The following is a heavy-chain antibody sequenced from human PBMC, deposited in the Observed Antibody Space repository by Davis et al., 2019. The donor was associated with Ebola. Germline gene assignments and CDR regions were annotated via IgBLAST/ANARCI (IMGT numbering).Heavy chain of an antibody. Sequence: SETLSLTCTVPGGSISSYYWSWIRQPPGKGLEWIGYIYYSGSTNYNPSLKSRVTISVDTSKNQFSLKLNSVTAADTAVYYCARLTPGPWGQGTLVTVSS. CDR1: GGSISSYY. CDR2: IYYSGST. J-gene: IGHJ5*02. V-gene: IGHV4-59*08. CDR3: ARLTPGP.